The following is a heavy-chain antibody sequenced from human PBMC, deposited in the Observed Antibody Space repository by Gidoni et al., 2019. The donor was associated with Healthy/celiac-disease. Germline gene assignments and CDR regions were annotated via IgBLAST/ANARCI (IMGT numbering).Heavy chain of an antibody. Sequence: EVQLVESGGGLVQPGGSLRLSCAASGFTLSSDWMSWVRQAPGKGLEWVANIKQDGSEKYYVDSVKGRFTISRDNAKNSLYLQMNSLRAEDTAVYYCAREVTVPAAIGVLAVGEMDVWGKGTTVTVSS. V-gene: IGHV3-7*01. CDR2: IKQDGSEK. J-gene: IGHJ6*04. D-gene: IGHD2-2*01. CDR3: AREVTVPAAIGVLAVGEMDV. CDR1: GFTLSSDW.